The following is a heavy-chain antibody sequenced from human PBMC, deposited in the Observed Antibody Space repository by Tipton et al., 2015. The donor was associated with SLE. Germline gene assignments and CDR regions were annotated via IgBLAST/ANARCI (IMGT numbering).Heavy chain of an antibody. Sequence: SLRLSCAASGFTFSDYYMSWIRQAPGKGLEWVSYISSSGNTIYYADSVKGRFTISRDHSKNTLNLQMNSLRPEDTAVYHCAREGIWSGNSDYYGIDFWCQWTTFTVSS. V-gene: IGHV3-11*01. CDR3: AREGIWSGNSDYYGIDF. CDR2: ISSSGNTI. J-gene: IGHJ6*02. D-gene: IGHD3-3*01. CDR1: GFTFSDYY.